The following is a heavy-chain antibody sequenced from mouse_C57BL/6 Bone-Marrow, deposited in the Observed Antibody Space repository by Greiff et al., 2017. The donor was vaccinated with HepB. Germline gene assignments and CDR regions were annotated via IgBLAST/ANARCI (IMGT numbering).Heavy chain of an antibody. D-gene: IGHD2-4*01. Sequence: QVQLQQPGAELVKPGASVKLSCKASGYTFTSYWMQWVKQRPGQGLEWIGEIDPSDSYTNYNQKFKGKATLTVDTSSSTAYMQLSSLTSEDSAVYYCARFPYDYDVGWFAYWGQGTLVTVSA. CDR3: ARFPYDYDVGWFAY. CDR1: GYTFTSYW. V-gene: IGHV1-50*01. J-gene: IGHJ3*01. CDR2: IDPSDSYT.